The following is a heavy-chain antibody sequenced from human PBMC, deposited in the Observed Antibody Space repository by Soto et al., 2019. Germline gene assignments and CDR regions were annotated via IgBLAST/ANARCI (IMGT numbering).Heavy chain of an antibody. CDR3: ARDQGGGSCYSCYYFAMDV. CDR1: GFTFSDYN. J-gene: IGHJ6*02. D-gene: IGHD2-15*01. V-gene: IGHV3-48*01. Sequence: GGSLKLSCAASGFTFSDYNMNWVRQAPGKGLEWISYISSSGSTKYYADSVKGRLTISRDNAKKSLYLEMNNVGAEDTAVYYCARDQGGGSCYSCYYFAMDVWGQGTTVTVSS. CDR2: ISSSGSTK.